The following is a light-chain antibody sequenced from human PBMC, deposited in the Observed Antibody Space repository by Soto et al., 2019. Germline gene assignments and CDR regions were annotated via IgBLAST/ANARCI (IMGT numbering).Light chain of an antibody. CDR2: EVN. CDR1: GSDVGGYNN. V-gene: IGLV2-8*01. CDR3: SSYAGSTSLV. J-gene: IGLJ3*02. Sequence: QSALTQPPSASGSPGQSVTISCTGTGSDVGGYNNVSWYQPHPGKAPKLMIYEVNKRPSGVPDRFSGSKSGNTTSLTGAGLQAEDEADYYCSSYAGSTSLVFGGGTKLTVL.